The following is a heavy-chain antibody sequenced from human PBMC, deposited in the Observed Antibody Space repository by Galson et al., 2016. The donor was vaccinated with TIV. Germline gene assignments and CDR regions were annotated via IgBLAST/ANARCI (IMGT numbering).Heavy chain of an antibody. Sequence: LSLTCTVSDDSISSTDYYWTWIRQPPGKGLEWIGYIYYSGNTNYKSSLRSRVTISVDLSENQFSLKLNSVTAADTALSSPARFVDSVMFWEIWVQGSMFTVSS. CDR2: IYYSGNT. CDR3: ARFVDSVMFWEI. D-gene: IGHD5-18*01. J-gene: IGHJ3*02. V-gene: IGHV4-30-4*08. CDR1: DDSISSTDYY.